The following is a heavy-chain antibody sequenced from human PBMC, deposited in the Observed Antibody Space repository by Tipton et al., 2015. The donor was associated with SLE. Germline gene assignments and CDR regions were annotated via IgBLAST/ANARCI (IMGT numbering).Heavy chain of an antibody. J-gene: IGHJ6*02. D-gene: IGHD4-17*01. CDR3: ASLGAPGYGDPNDYYYYGMDV. CDR2: IYGGGST. Sequence: SLRLSCAASGFTVSSNYMSWVRQAPGKGLEWVSVIYGGGSTYYADSVKGRFTISRDNSKNTLYLQMNSLRGEDTAVYYCASLGAPGYGDPNDYYYYGMDVWGQGTTVSVSS. CDR1: GFTVSSNY. V-gene: IGHV3-53*05.